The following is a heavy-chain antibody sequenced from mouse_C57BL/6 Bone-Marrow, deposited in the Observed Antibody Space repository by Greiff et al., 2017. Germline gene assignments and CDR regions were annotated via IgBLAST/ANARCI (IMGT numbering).Heavy chain of an antibody. CDR3: ARLFRDYYGSSWGFAY. V-gene: IGHV1-52*01. CDR2: IDPSDSET. D-gene: IGHD1-1*01. J-gene: IGHJ3*01. CDR1: GYTFTSYW. Sequence: VQLQQPGAELVRPGSSVKLSCKASGYTFTSYWMHWVKQRPIQGLEWIGNIDPSDSETHYNQKFKDKATLTVDKSSSTAYMQLSSLTSEDSAVYYCARLFRDYYGSSWGFAYWGQGTLVTVSA.